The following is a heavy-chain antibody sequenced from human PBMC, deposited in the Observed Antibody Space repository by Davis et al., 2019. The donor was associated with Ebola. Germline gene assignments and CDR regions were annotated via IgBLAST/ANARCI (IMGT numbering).Heavy chain of an antibody. CDR2: IYYIGST. CDR3: AKNRTSGIFDL. D-gene: IGHD1-14*01. J-gene: IGHJ3*01. V-gene: IGHV4-39*02. CDR1: GGYMRGSNYY. Sequence: PSETLSLTCIVSGGYMRGSNYYWGWIRQPPGKGLEWIGSIYYIGSTHYNPSLKSRVTMSVDTSRNHFSLKLSSVTAADSAVYYCAKNRTSGIFDLCGQGTMVTVS.